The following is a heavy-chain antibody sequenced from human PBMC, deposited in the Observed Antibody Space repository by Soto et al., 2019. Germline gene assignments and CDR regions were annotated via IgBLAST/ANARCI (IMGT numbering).Heavy chain of an antibody. CDR3: ARQLSHICDS. J-gene: IGHJ4*02. CDR2: IKPGTSDI. D-gene: IGHD3-3*02. CDR1: GYKFGSAW. Sequence: GESLKISCKGSGYKFGSAWIGWVRQMPGKGLEWMGIIKPGTSDIRYSPSCRGHVTISADEAVSTAYLQWSSLKASDTAMYYCARQLSHICDSWGQGTLVTVSS. V-gene: IGHV5-51*01.